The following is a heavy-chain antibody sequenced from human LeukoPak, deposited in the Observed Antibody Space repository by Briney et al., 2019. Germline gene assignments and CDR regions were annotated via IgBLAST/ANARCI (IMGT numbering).Heavy chain of an antibody. CDR2: ISYDGSNK. Sequence: GGSLRLSCAASGFTFSSYSMNWVRQAPGKGLEWVAVISYDGSNKYYADSVKGRFTISRDNSKNTLYLQMNSLRAEDTAVYYCAKEDYYDSSGCGDYWGQGTLVTVSS. D-gene: IGHD3-22*01. V-gene: IGHV3-30*18. J-gene: IGHJ4*02. CDR3: AKEDYYDSSGCGDY. CDR1: GFTFSSYS.